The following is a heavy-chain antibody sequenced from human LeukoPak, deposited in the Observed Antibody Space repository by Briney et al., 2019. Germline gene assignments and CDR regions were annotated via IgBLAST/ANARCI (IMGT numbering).Heavy chain of an antibody. D-gene: IGHD3-10*01. CDR3: ARLGPRALLVRGVVNRFDY. CDR1: GGSFSGYY. Sequence: SETLSLTCAVYGGSFSGYYWSWIRQPPGKGLEWIGEINHSGSTNYNPSLKSRVTISVGTSKNQFSLKLSSVTAADTAVYYCARLGPRALLVRGVVNRFDYWGQGTLVTVSS. V-gene: IGHV4-34*01. J-gene: IGHJ4*02. CDR2: INHSGST.